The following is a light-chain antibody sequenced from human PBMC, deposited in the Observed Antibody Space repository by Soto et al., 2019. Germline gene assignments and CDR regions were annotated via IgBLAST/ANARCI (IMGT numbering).Light chain of an antibody. V-gene: IGKV1-6*01. CDR3: LHDYSYPRT. CDR1: QTISND. Sequence: AIQMTQSPSSLSASVGERVIITCRASQTISNDLGWYQQKPGKAPKLLIYTASTLQSGVPSRFSGSGSGADFTLTIRSLQPEDAATYYCLHDYSYPRTFGQGTKVDIK. CDR2: TAS. J-gene: IGKJ1*01.